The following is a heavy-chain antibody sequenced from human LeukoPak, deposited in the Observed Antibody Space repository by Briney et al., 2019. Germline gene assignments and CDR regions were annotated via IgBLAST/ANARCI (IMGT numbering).Heavy chain of an antibody. D-gene: IGHD3-3*01. CDR3: AKDIHYDFWSGSLGYYFDY. CDR1: AFNFSTYD. Sequence: GGSLRLSCAASAFNFSTYDMHWVRQVTGKGLEWVSPIGTAGDTYYPGSVKGRFTISRENAKNSLYLQMNSLRAEDTALYYCAKDIHYDFWSGSLGYYFDYWGQGTLVTVSS. CDR2: IGTAGDT. V-gene: IGHV3-13*01. J-gene: IGHJ4*02.